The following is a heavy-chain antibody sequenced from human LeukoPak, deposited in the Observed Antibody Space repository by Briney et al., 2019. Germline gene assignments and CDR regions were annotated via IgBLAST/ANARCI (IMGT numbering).Heavy chain of an antibody. V-gene: IGHV5-10-1*01. D-gene: IGHD4-17*01. Sequence: GESLRISCKVSGYSFTNYWITWVRQMPGKGLEWMGRIDPSDSYTKYSPSFQGLVSISADKSIATAYLQWSSLEASDTAIYYCARRHDYGFFFDFWGQGTLITVSS. J-gene: IGHJ4*02. CDR1: GYSFTNYW. CDR3: ARRHDYGFFFDF. CDR2: IDPSDSYT.